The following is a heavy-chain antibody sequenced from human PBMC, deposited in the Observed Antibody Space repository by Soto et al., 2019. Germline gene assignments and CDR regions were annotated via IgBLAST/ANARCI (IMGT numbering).Heavy chain of an antibody. CDR3: ASQATITDNFDF. V-gene: IGHV5-51*01. CDR2: IYPGDSDT. CDR1: GYSFTSYW. Sequence: GESLKISCKGSGYSFTSYWIAWVRQMPGRGLEWMGIIYPGDSDTRHSPSFQGQVTISADKSISTAYLQWSSLKASDTAMYYCASQATITDNFDFWGQGTLVTVSS. J-gene: IGHJ4*02. D-gene: IGHD5-12*01.